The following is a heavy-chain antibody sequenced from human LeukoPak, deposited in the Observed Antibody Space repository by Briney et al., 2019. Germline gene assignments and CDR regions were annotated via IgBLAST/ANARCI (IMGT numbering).Heavy chain of an antibody. Sequence: ASVKVSCKASGYTFTSYDINWVRQATGQGIERMGWMNPNSGNTGYAQKFQGRVTITRNTSISTAYMELSSLRSEDTAVYYCARGLLSGSSWYHLDYWGQGTLVTVSS. D-gene: IGHD6-13*01. J-gene: IGHJ4*02. V-gene: IGHV1-8*03. CDR2: MNPNSGNT. CDR1: GYTFTSYD. CDR3: ARGLLSGSSWYHLDY.